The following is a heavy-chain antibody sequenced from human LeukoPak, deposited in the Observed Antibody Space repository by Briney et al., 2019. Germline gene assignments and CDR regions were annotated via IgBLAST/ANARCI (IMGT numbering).Heavy chain of an antibody. CDR3: ARVPASGYYHHYFDH. CDR2: IDYSGST. D-gene: IGHD3-3*01. Sequence: PSETLSLTCTVSGGSISSGGYYWTWIRQHPGKGLEYIGYIDYSGSTYYNPSLKSRLTISVDSSKNQFSLKLSSVTAADTAVYYCARVPASGYYHHYFDHWGQGTLVTVSS. J-gene: IGHJ4*02. V-gene: IGHV4-31*03. CDR1: GGSISSGGYY.